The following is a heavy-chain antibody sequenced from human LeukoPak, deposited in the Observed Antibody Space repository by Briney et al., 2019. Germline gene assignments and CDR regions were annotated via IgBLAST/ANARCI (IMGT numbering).Heavy chain of an antibody. Sequence: GGSLRLSCAASGFTFSSYAMHWVRQAPGKGLEWVAVISYDGSNKYYADSVKGRFTISRDNSKNTLYFQMSSLRTEDTAVYYCLARPDAYDIWGQGTMVTVSS. CDR3: LARPDAYDI. CDR2: ISYDGSNK. CDR1: GFTFSSYA. J-gene: IGHJ3*02. V-gene: IGHV3-30*14.